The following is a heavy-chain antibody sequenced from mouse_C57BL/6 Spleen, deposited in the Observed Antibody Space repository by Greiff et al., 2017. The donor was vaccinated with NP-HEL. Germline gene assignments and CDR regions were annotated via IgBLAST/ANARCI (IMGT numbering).Heavy chain of an antibody. CDR3: ARSLVRRAMDY. CDR2: INPSSGYT. Sequence: VQLQQSGAELARPGASVKMSCKASGYTFTSYTMHWVKQRPGQGLEWIGYINPSSGYTKYNQKFKDKATLTADKSSSTAYMQLSSLTSEDSAVYYCARSLVRRAMDYWGQGTSVTVSS. J-gene: IGHJ4*01. CDR1: GYTFTSYT. V-gene: IGHV1-4*01. D-gene: IGHD2-13*01.